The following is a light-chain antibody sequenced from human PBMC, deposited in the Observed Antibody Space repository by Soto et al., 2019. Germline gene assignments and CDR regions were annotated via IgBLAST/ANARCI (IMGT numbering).Light chain of an antibody. J-gene: IGKJ2*01. V-gene: IGKV3-20*01. CDR3: QHYGPSPGYT. CDR1: ESVTSSY. CDR2: GAS. Sequence: EIVLTQSPGTLSLSPGERATLSCRASESVTSSYLAWYQHKPGQAPRLLIYGASGRATGIPDRFTGSGSGTDFTLTITRLEPEDFAVYYCQHYGPSPGYTFGHGTKLEIQ.